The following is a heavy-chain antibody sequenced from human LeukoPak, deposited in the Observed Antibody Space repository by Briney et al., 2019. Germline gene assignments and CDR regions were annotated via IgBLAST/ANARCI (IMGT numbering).Heavy chain of an antibody. J-gene: IGHJ4*02. Sequence: SVKVSCKASGGTFSSYAISWVRQAPGQGLEWMGGIIPIFGTANYAQKFQGRVTITADESTSTAYMELSSLRSEDTAVYYCARVRTYYYDSSGQSSRGFDYWGRGTLVTVSS. CDR1: GGTFSSYA. CDR3: ARVRTYYYDSSGQSSRGFDY. V-gene: IGHV1-69*13. D-gene: IGHD3-22*01. CDR2: IIPIFGTA.